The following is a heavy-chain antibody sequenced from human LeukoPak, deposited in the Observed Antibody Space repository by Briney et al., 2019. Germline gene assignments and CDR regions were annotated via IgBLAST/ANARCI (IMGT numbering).Heavy chain of an antibody. CDR3: AREGSRDGYNFRFDP. Sequence: GGSLRLSCAASGFTFSTYSVNWVRQAPGKGLEWVSYISFTSSTISYADSVKGRFTISRDNAKNSLYLQMNSLRAEDTAVYYRAREGSRDGYNFRFDPWGQGTLVTVSS. CDR2: ISFTSSTI. D-gene: IGHD5-24*01. CDR1: GFTFSTYS. V-gene: IGHV3-48*01. J-gene: IGHJ5*02.